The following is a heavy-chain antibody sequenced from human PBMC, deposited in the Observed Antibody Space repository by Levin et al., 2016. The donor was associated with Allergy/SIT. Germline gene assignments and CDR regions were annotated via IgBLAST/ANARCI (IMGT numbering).Heavy chain of an antibody. Sequence: WIRQPPGKGLEWIGEINHSGSTNYNPSLKSRVTISVDTSKNQFSLKLSSVTAADTAVYYCARGLGATAVVTHAHDYWGQGTLVTVSS. D-gene: IGHD3-22*01. CDR2: INHSGST. J-gene: IGHJ4*02. V-gene: IGHV4-34*01. CDR3: ARGLGATAVVTHAHDY.